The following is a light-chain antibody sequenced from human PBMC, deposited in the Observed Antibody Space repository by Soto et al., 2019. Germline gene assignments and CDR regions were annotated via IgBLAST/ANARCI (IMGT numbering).Light chain of an antibody. CDR3: QQYYSSPYT. Sequence: DIVMTQSPDSLAVSLGERATIICKSSQSVLDSSTNKNSLAWYQQKPGQPPKLLISWASTRESGVPDRFTGSGSGTDFTLTISSLHAEDVAVYYCQQYYSSPYTFGQGTKLEIK. J-gene: IGKJ2*01. CDR2: WAS. CDR1: QSVLDSSTNKNS. V-gene: IGKV4-1*01.